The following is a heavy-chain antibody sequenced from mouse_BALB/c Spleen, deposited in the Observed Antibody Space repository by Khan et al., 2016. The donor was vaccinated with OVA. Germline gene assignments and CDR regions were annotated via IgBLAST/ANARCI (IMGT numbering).Heavy chain of an antibody. V-gene: IGHV3-2*02. J-gene: IGHJ2*01. Sequence: QLEEWGPGLVKPSQSLSLTCTVTGYSITSGYGWNWIRQFPGNKLEWMGYISYSGSTNYNPSLKSRISITRDTSKNQFFLQLNSVTTEDTATYYCARTARIKYWGQGTTLTVSS. CDR2: ISYSGST. CDR3: ARTARIKY. CDR1: GYSITSGYG. D-gene: IGHD1-2*01.